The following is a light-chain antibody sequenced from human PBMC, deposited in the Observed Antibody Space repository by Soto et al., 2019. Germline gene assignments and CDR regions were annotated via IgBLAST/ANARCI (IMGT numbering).Light chain of an antibody. CDR2: GAS. Sequence: EVVMTQSPATLSVSPGERATLSCRASRSVSNNLAWYQQKPGQAPRLLIYGASTRATGVPARFSGSGSGTEFTLTISSLQSEDFALYYCQQYNNWPPLTFGGGTKVEIK. CDR3: QQYNNWPPLT. CDR1: RSVSNN. J-gene: IGKJ4*01. V-gene: IGKV3-15*01.